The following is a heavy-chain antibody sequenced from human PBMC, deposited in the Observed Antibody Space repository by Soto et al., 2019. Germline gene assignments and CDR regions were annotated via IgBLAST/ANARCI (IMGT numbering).Heavy chain of an antibody. Sequence: QVQLVESGGGLVKPGGSLRLSCAASGFTFSDYHMSWIRQAPGKGLEWVSYISSRSSYTNYADSVKGRFTISRDNAKNSLYLQMNRLRAEDTAVYYCASSPSIAVANKYSYYGIDVWGQGTTVTVSS. V-gene: IGHV3-11*05. J-gene: IGHJ6*02. CDR3: ASSPSIAVANKYSYYGIDV. CDR1: GFTFSDYH. CDR2: ISSRSSYT. D-gene: IGHD6-19*01.